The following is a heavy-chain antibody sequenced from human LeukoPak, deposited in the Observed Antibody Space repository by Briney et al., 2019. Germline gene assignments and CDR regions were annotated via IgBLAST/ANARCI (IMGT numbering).Heavy chain of an antibody. V-gene: IGHV3-73*01. CDR3: TSRDNYDSSYYMDV. CDR1: GFTFSGSL. D-gene: IGHD3-22*01. J-gene: IGHJ6*03. Sequence: GGSLRLSCAASGFTFSGSLIHWVRQASGKGLEWVGLVRSKANSYATSYSASVKGPFTISRDDSKNTAYLQMNSLNTEDTAIYYCTSRDNYDSSYYMDVWGKGTTVTVSS. CDR2: VRSKANSYAT.